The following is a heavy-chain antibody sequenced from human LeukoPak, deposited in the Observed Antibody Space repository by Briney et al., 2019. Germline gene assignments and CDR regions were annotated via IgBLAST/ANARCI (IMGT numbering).Heavy chain of an antibody. Sequence: SETLSLTCAVYGGSFSGYYWTWIRQPPGKGLEWIGEIHYSGRINYNPSLKSRVTISADTSNNHFSLKMNSVTAADTAVYYCARGYIAARLGSYYFYMDVWGKGTTVTVSS. CDR1: GGSFSGYY. CDR2: IHYSGRI. CDR3: ARGYIAARLGSYYFYMDV. D-gene: IGHD6-6*01. V-gene: IGHV4-34*01. J-gene: IGHJ6*03.